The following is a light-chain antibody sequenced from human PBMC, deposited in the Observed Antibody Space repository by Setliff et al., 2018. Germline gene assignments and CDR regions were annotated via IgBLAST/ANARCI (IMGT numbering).Light chain of an antibody. CDR2: DVS. Sequence: QSVLTQPASVSGSPGQSITISCTGTSSDVGGYNYVSWYQQHPGKAPKLMIYDVSNRPSGVSNRFSGSKSGNTASLTISGLQAEDEADYYCSSYTSSSTGVFGGGTQRTVL. CDR1: SSDVGGYNY. V-gene: IGLV2-14*03. CDR3: SSYTSSSTGV. J-gene: IGLJ3*02.